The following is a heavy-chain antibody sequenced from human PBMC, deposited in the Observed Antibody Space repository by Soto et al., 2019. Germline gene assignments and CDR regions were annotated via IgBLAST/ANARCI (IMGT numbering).Heavy chain of an antibody. CDR3: LLEWSNYYCYGMDV. Sequence: ASVKVSCKASGYTFTSYYMHWVRQAPGQGLEWMGIINPSGGSTSYAQKFQGRVTITRDTSASTAYMELSSLRSEDTAVYYCLLEWSNYYCYGMDVWGQGTTVTVSS. CDR2: INPSGGST. CDR1: GYTFTSYY. D-gene: IGHD3-3*01. J-gene: IGHJ6*02. V-gene: IGHV1-46*01.